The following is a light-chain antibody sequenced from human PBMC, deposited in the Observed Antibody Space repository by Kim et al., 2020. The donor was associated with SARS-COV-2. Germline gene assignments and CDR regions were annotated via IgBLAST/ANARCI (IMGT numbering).Light chain of an antibody. V-gene: IGLV3-27*01. CDR2: KDT. Sequence: SYELTQPSSVSVSPGQTARITCSGEILTKKYVRWFQQKAGQAPVLLIYKDTERASGIPERFSGSSSGTTVTLTISGAQVEDEADFYCYCTTDDTWLFGGGTQLTVL. CDR1: ILTKKY. J-gene: IGLJ3*02. CDR3: YCTTDDTWL.